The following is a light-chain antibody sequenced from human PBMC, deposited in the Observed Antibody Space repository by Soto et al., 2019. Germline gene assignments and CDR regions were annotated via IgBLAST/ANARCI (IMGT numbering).Light chain of an antibody. CDR3: QQYNNWPPRT. CDR1: QSVGSK. J-gene: IGKJ4*01. CDR2: DAF. Sequence: EVVMTQSPATLSVSPGERATLSCRASQSVGSKLAWYQQKPGQAPRLLIFDAFTRATGIPARFSGSGSGTEFTLFISSRQSEDFAVYYCQQYNNWPPRTFGGGTKVEI. V-gene: IGKV3-15*01.